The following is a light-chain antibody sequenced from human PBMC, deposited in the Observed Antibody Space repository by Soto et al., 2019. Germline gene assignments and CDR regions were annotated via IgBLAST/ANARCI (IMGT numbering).Light chain of an antibody. CDR1: QGIRTN. Sequence: DIQLTQSPPFLSAYVGDRVTITCRASQGIRTNLAWYQQKPGKAPKVLIYGASTLQSGVPSRFSGSGSGTEFTLTISSLQPEDFATYYCQQINSYPPWTFGQGTKVEIK. CDR3: QQINSYPPWT. J-gene: IGKJ1*01. CDR2: GAS. V-gene: IGKV1-9*01.